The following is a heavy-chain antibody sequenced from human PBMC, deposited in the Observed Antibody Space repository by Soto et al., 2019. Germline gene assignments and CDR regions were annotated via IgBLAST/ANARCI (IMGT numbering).Heavy chain of an antibody. CDR2: INNDGRST. CDR3: ARDVQLQSFDY. V-gene: IGHV3-74*01. CDR1: GFTFSSCA. J-gene: IGHJ4*02. Sequence: PGGSLRLSCAASGFTFSSCAMHWVRQAPGKGLVWVSRINNDGRSTSYADSVKGRFTASRDNAKNTLYLQMNSLRAEDTAVYYCARDVQLQSFDYWGQGTLVTVSS. D-gene: IGHD5-18*01.